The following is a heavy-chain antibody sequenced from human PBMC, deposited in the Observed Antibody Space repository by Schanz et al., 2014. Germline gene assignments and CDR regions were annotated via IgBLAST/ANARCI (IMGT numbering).Heavy chain of an antibody. V-gene: IGHV3-30-3*01. D-gene: IGHD3-3*01. CDR3: ARDLVSYHDFWSGQETGDRAFDL. J-gene: IGHJ3*01. CDR2: ISYDGSLK. CDR1: GFTFSSYA. Sequence: QVDLVESGGGVVQPGRSLTLSCAASGFTFSSYAVDWIRQAPGQGLEWVSFISYDGSLKSYLDSVKGRFTISRDNSKNTLFLEMNSLRVEDTAVYYCARDLVSYHDFWSGQETGDRAFDLWGQGTMVTVSP.